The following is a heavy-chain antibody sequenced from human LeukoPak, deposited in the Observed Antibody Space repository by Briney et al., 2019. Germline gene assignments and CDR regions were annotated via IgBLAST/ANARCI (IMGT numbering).Heavy chain of an antibody. CDR1: GYTFTGYY. V-gene: IGHV1-2*02. CDR3: ARDDRRGSGIDY. CDR2: INPNSGGT. Sequence: ASVKVSCTASGYTFTGYYMHWVRQAPGQGLEWMGWINPNSGGTNYAQKFQGRVTMTRDTSISTAYMELSRLRSDDTAVYYCARDDRRGSGIDYWGQGTLVTVSS. J-gene: IGHJ4*02. D-gene: IGHD3-10*01.